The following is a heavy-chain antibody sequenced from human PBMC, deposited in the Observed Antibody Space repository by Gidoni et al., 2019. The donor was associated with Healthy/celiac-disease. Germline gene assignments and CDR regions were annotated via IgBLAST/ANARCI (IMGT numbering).Heavy chain of an antibody. Sequence: QGQLVQSGAEVKKPGSSVKVSCTASGGTFSSYAISWVRQAPGQGREWMGGIIPIFGTDNDAQKFQGRVTITADESTSTAYMELSSLRSEDKAVDYCAESYCGGDCRTRFDYWGQGTLVTVSS. J-gene: IGHJ4*02. CDR3: AESYCGGDCRTRFDY. CDR1: GGTFSSYA. CDR2: IIPIFGTD. D-gene: IGHD2-21*02. V-gene: IGHV1-69*01.